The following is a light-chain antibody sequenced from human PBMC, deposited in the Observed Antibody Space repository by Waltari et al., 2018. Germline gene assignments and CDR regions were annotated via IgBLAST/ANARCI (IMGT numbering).Light chain of an antibody. V-gene: IGKV2-30*02. CDR1: HSLVHSDGNTY. Sequence: DVVLTQSPLSLPVTLGQPAPLPCSSSHSLVHSDGNTYLNSFQQRPGQPPRRLIYKVSNRDSGVPERVSGSGSGTYFTLKISRVEAEDVGVYYCMQGTHWPYTFGQGTKLEIK. CDR3: MQGTHWPYT. CDR2: KVS. J-gene: IGKJ2*01.